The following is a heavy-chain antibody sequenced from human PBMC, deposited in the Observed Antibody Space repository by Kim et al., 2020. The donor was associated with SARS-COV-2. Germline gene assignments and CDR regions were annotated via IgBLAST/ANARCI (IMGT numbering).Heavy chain of an antibody. Sequence: SETLSLTCAVYGGSFSGYYWSWIRQPPGKGLEWIGEINHSGSTNYNPSLKSRVTISVDTSKNQFSLKLSSVTAADTAVYYCASRDRLGRYSGYDDYWGQGTLVTVSS. CDR3: ASRDRLGRYSGYDDY. J-gene: IGHJ4*02. V-gene: IGHV4-34*01. D-gene: IGHD5-12*01. CDR2: INHSGST. CDR1: GGSFSGYY.